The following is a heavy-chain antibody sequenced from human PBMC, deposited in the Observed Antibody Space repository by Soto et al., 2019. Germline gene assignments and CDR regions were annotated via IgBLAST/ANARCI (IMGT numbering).Heavy chain of an antibody. D-gene: IGHD1-1*01. CDR1: GGSISSGGYY. CDR2: INFSGST. J-gene: IGHJ4*02. Sequence: SETLSLTCTVSGGSISSGGYYWSWIRQHPGKGLEWIGSINFSGSTYYNPSLKSRVTISVDTSKNQFSLNLRSVTAADTAVYYCARRHAPRYTTGNNHFDFWGQGSLVTVSS. V-gene: IGHV4-39*01. CDR3: ARRHAPRYTTGNNHFDF.